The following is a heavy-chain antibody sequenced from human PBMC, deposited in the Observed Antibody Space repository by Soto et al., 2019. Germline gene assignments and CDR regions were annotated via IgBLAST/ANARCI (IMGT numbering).Heavy chain of an antibody. CDR2: IYYNGTT. V-gene: IGHV4-59*01. D-gene: IGHD6-19*01. Sequence: QVQLRESGPGLVKPSETLSLTCTASGGSITSFYWSWVRQPPGKGLEWIGYIYYNGTTNYNPSLKSRVTISVDTSKNQFSLNLSSVTAADTAVYYCTRGSSGWFPRPLDYWGQGTLVTVSS. CDR3: TRGSSGWFPRPLDY. CDR1: GGSITSFY. J-gene: IGHJ4*02.